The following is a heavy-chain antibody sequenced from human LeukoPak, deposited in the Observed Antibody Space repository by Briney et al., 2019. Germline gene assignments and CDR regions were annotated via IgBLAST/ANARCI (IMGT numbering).Heavy chain of an antibody. Sequence: SVKVSCEASGGTFSSYAISWVRQAPGQGLKWMGGIIPIFGTANYAQKFQGRVTITADESTSTAYMELSSLRSEDTAVYYCARSAGSDYYYYMDVWGKGTTVTVSS. CDR1: GGTFSSYA. CDR2: IIPIFGTA. J-gene: IGHJ6*03. V-gene: IGHV1-69*13. CDR3: ARSAGSDYYYYMDV.